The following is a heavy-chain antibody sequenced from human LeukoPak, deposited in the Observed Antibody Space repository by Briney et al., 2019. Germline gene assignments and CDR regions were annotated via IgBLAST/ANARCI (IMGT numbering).Heavy chain of an antibody. J-gene: IGHJ4*02. V-gene: IGHV1-69*05. CDR2: IIPIFGTA. CDR1: EATVSSYA. D-gene: IGHD5-24*01. CDR3: AREERWLPLDY. Sequence: GASVKVSCKASEATVSSYAISWVRQAPGQGLEWMGRIIPIFGTANYAQKFQGRVTITTDESTSTAYMELSSLRSEDTAVYYCAREERWLPLDYWGQGTLVTVSS.